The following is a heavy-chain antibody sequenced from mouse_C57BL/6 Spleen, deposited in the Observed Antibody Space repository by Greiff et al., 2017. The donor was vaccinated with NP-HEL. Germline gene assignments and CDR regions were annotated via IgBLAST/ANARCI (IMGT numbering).Heavy chain of an antibody. CDR2: ISSGSSTI. Sequence: EVMLVESGGGLVKPGGSLKLSCAASGFTFSDYGMHWVRQAPEKGLEWVAYISSGSSTIYYADTVKGRFTISRDNAKNTLFLQMTSLRSEDTAMYYCARAIYDGYSAWFAYWGQGTLVTVSA. J-gene: IGHJ3*01. CDR3: ARAIYDGYSAWFAY. CDR1: GFTFSDYG. V-gene: IGHV5-17*01. D-gene: IGHD2-3*01.